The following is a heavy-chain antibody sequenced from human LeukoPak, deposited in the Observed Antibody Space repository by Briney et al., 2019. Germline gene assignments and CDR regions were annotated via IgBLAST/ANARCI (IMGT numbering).Heavy chain of an antibody. D-gene: IGHD3-16*01. V-gene: IGHV3-49*04. CDR3: TTWGMITFG. J-gene: IGHJ4*02. CDR1: GFTFGDYA. CDR2: IISKAYGGTT. Sequence: PGGSLRLSCTASGFTFGDYAMSWVRQAPGKGLEWVGFIISKAYGGTTEYAASVKGRFTISRDDSKSIAYLQMNSLKTEDTAVYYCTTWGMITFGGGQGTLVTVSS.